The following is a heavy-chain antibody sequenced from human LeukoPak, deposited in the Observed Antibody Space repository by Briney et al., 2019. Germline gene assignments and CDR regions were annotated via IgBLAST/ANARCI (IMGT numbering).Heavy chain of an antibody. V-gene: IGHV3-48*03. J-gene: IGHJ4*02. CDR2: ITSSGDAI. CDR1: GFTFSSYE. D-gene: IGHD1-26*01. CDR3: AKEWELLLDFDY. Sequence: GGSLRLSCVASGFTFSSYEKHWVRQAPGKGLEWLSYITSSGDAIYSADSVKGRFTMSRDNAKNSLYLQMNSLSAEDTAVYYCAKEWELLLDFDYWGQGTLVTVSS.